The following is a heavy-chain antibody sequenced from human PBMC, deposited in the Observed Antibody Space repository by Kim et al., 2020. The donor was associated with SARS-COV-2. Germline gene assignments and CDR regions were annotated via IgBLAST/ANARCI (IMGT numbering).Heavy chain of an antibody. CDR2: ISSSGGTV. D-gene: IGHD1-1*01. J-gene: IGHJ4*02. Sequence: GGSLRLSCAVSGFIFSGYSMTWVRQPPGKGLEWVSFISSSGGTVYYADSVKGRFTISRDNAKNSLYLQMSSVTDEDTGVYYCARDNWVDYWGQGTLVTVS. CDR1: GFIFSGYS. CDR3: ARDNWVDY. V-gene: IGHV3-48*02.